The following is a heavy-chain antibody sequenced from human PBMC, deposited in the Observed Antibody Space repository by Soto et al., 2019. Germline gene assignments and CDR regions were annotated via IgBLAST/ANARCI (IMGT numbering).Heavy chain of an antibody. CDR1: GGSFSGYY. D-gene: IGHD1-26*01. J-gene: IGHJ4*02. V-gene: IGHV4-34*01. CDR3: ARSVTTTKDNEFDY. CDR2: INHSGST. Sequence: QVQLQQWGAGLLKPSETLSLTCAVYGGSFSGYYWSWIRQPPGKGLEWIGEINHSGSTNYNPSLKSRVTISVDTSKNQFPLKLSSVTAADTAVYYCARSVTTTKDNEFDYWGQGTLVTVSS.